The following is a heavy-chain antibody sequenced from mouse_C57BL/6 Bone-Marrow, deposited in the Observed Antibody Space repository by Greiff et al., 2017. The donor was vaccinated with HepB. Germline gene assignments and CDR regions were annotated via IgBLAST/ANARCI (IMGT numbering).Heavy chain of an antibody. D-gene: IGHD2-4*01. CDR1: GFTFSDYG. J-gene: IGHJ4*01. Sequence: EVKLVESGGGLVQPGGSLKLSCAASGFTFSDYGMAWVRQAPRKGPEWVAFISNLAYSIYYADTVTGRFTISRENAKNTLYLEMSSLRSEDTAMYYCARRDYDYDYAMDYWGQGTSVTVSS. CDR3: ARRDYDYDYAMDY. CDR2: ISNLAYSI. V-gene: IGHV5-15*01.